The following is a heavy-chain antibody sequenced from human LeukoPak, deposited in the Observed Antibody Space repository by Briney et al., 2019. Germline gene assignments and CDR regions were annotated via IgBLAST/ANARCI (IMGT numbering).Heavy chain of an antibody. Sequence: EASVKVSCKASGYTFTSYGISWVRQAPGQGLEWMGWISAYNGNTNYAQKLQGRVTMTTDTSTSTAYMELRSLRSDDTAVYYCARGKGRKEYYYDSSGYYYYYYYMDVWGKGTTVTVSS. J-gene: IGHJ6*03. V-gene: IGHV1-18*01. CDR3: ARGKGRKEYYYDSSGYYYYYYYMDV. D-gene: IGHD3-22*01. CDR2: ISAYNGNT. CDR1: GYTFTSYG.